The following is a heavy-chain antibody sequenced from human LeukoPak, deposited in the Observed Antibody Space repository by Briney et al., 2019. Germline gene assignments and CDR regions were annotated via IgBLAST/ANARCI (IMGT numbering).Heavy chain of an antibody. J-gene: IGHJ6*03. CDR1: SGSFSGYY. D-gene: IGHD5-18*01. Sequence: PSETLPLTCAVSSGSFSGYYWSWIRQPPGKGLEWIGEIRQSGGTNYNSSLKSRITISIDTSKNQFSLKLTSVTAADTAVYYCARAGVGTEDYYYYYYMDVWGKGTTVTVSS. CDR3: ARAGVGTEDYYYYYYMDV. CDR2: IRQSGGT. V-gene: IGHV4-34*01.